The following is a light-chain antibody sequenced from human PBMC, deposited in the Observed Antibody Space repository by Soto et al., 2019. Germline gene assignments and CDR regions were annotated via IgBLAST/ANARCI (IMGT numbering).Light chain of an antibody. CDR2: GTS. Sequence: ETVLTQSPGTLSLSPGDTATLSCRASQTIGRNYLAWYQQKPGQAPRLLIFGTSTRATGIPDRFSGGGSGTDFTLTISRLEPEDFAVYYCQQCGSSPWTFGQGTKVDI. J-gene: IGKJ1*01. V-gene: IGKV3-20*01. CDR3: QQCGSSPWT. CDR1: QTIGRNY.